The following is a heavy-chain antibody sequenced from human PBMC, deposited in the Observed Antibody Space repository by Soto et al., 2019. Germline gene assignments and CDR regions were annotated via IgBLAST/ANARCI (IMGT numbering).Heavy chain of an antibody. CDR1: GGSFSGYY. V-gene: IGHV4-34*01. D-gene: IGHD6-19*01. J-gene: IGHJ6*02. CDR2: INHSGVT. Sequence: QVQLQQWGAGLLKPSGTLSLTCAVYGGSFSGYYWSWIRQPPGKGLELIGEINHSGVTNYKPSLKRRVTISVDTSKNQFSLQLKSVTAADTALYYCARFSGSYLYAMDVWGQGSTVTVSS. CDR3: ARFSGSYLYAMDV.